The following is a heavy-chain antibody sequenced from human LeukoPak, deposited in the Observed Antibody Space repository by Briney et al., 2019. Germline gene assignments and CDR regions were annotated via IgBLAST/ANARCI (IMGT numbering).Heavy chain of an antibody. CDR3: AKDGPLYSSGWYVDY. CDR1: GFTFSYYA. D-gene: IGHD6-19*01. Sequence: GGSLRLSCAASGFTFSYYAMIWVRQAPGKGLEWVAFIRYDGSNKYYADSVKGRFTISRDNSKNTLYLQMNRLRAEDTAVYYCAKDGPLYSSGWYVDYWGQGTLVTVSS. J-gene: IGHJ4*02. CDR2: IRYDGSNK. V-gene: IGHV3-30*02.